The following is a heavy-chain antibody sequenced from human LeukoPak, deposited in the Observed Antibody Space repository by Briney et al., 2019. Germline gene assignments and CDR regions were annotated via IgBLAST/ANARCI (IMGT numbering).Heavy chain of an antibody. V-gene: IGHV3-20*04. D-gene: IGHD3-22*01. J-gene: IGHJ3*02. CDR1: GFTFDDYG. CDR3: ARGPYYYDSSGYFSDAFDI. Sequence: GSLRLSCAASGFTFDDYGMSWVRQAPGKGLEWVSGINWNGGSTGYADSVKGRFTISRDNAKNSLYLQMNSLRAEDTALYYCARGPYYYDSSGYFSDAFDIWGQGTMVTVSS. CDR2: INWNGGST.